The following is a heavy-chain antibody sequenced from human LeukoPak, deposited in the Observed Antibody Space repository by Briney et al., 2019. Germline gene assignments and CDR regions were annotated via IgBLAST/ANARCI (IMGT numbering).Heavy chain of an antibody. CDR3: AKIGIPDMVRGGRDDAFDI. CDR2: ISGSGGST. J-gene: IGHJ3*02. CDR1: GFTFSSYA. D-gene: IGHD3-10*01. V-gene: IGHV3-23*01. Sequence: PGESLRLSCAASGFTFSSYAMSWVRQAPGKGLEWVSAISGSGGSTYYADSVKGRFTISRDNSKNTLYLQMNSLRAEDTAVYYCAKIGIPDMVRGGRDDAFDIWGQGTMVTVSS.